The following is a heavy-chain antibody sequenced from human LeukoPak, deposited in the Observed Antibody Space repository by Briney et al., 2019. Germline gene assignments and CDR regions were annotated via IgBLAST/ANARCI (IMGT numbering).Heavy chain of an antibody. CDR3: ARTLGWASSRYPFDG. CDR1: GGSISSSNYY. J-gene: IGHJ4*02. CDR2: MYYSGNT. Sequence: SETLSLTCTVSGGSISSSNYYWGWIRQPPGKGLEWIGSMYYSGNTDYTPSLKSRVTISVDTSKNQFSLKVNSVTAADTAVYYCARTLGWASSRYPFDGWGQGTLVTVSS. V-gene: IGHV4-39*01. D-gene: IGHD3-16*02.